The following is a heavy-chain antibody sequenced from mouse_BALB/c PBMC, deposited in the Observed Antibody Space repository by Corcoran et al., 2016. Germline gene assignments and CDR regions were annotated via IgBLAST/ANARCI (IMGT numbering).Heavy chain of an antibody. J-gene: IGHJ3*01. V-gene: IGHV1-9*01. Sequence: QVQLQQSGAELMKPGASVKISCKATGYTFSSYWIEWVKQRPGHGLEWIGEILPGSGSTNYNEKFKGKATFTADTSSNTAYMQLSSLTSEDSAVYYCARGEGYDYVFAYWGQGTLVTVSA. D-gene: IGHD2-4*01. CDR2: ILPGSGST. CDR1: GYTFSSYW. CDR3: ARGEGYDYVFAY.